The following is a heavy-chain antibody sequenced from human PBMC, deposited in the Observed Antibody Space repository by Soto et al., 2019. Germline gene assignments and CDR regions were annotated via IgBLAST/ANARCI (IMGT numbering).Heavy chain of an antibody. CDR1: GGSISSGGYY. J-gene: IGHJ5*02. CDR2: IYYSGST. V-gene: IGHV4-31*01. Sequence: QVQLQESGPGMVKPSQTLSLTCTVSGGSISSGGYYWSWSRQHPGKGLEWIGYIYYSGSTYYNPSRESAVTTTVDTSKNQFSLKLISVTAADTAVYYCARWSVPEPGWFDPWGQGTLVTVSS. D-gene: IGHD2-2*01. CDR3: ARWSVPEPGWFDP.